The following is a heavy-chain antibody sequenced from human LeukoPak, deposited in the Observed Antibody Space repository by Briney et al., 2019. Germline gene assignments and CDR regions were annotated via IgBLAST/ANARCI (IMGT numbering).Heavy chain of an antibody. CDR2: ISYSGSTR. CDR1: GFTFSSYE. D-gene: IGHD2-15*01. CDR3: ARGRTICSGVSCYFDY. Sequence: GGSLRLSCAASGFTFSSYEMNWVRQAPGKGLEWVSYISYSGSTRYYADSVKGRFTISRDNAKNSLYLQMNSLRAEDTAVYYCARGRTICSGVSCYFDYWGQGTLVTVSS. V-gene: IGHV3-48*03. J-gene: IGHJ4*02.